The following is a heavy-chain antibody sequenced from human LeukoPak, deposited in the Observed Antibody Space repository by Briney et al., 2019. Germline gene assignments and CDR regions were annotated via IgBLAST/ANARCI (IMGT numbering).Heavy chain of an antibody. V-gene: IGHV3-15*01. CDR1: GFTFSNAW. CDR3: TAASDY. Sequence: GGSLRLSCAASGFTFSNAWMSWVRQAPGKGLEWVGCIKSKTDGGTTDYAAPVKGRFTISRDDSKNTLYLQMNSLKTEDTAVYYCTAASDYWGQGTLVTVSS. CDR2: IKSKTDGGTT. J-gene: IGHJ4*02. D-gene: IGHD2-15*01.